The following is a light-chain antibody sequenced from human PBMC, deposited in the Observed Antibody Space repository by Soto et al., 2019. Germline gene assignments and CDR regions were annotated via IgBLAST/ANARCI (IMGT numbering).Light chain of an antibody. V-gene: IGLV1-40*01. CDR3: QSYDSSLSGSV. CDR2: GNS. Sequence: QSVLTQPPSVSGAPGQRVTSSCTGSSSNIGAGYDVRWYQQLPGAAPKFLIYGNSNRPSGVPDRFSGSKSGTSASLAITGLQAEDEADYYCQSYDSSLSGSVFGGGTKLTVL. CDR1: SSNIGAGYD. J-gene: IGLJ2*01.